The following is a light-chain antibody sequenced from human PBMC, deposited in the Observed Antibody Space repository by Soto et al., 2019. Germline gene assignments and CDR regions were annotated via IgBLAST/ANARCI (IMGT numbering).Light chain of an antibody. V-gene: IGKV3-11*01. CDR3: LHSKNRPPRFP. CDR1: QRIIAS. CDR2: GDS. J-gene: IGKJ3*01. Sequence: EIVLTQSPATLSLSPGERATLSCGASQRIIASLAWYQHKPGQAPRLLIYGDSKRAGGVPARFSGSGSGTDFTLTISGLQAEDFAIYYCLHSKNRPPRFPFGHGTAVEVK.